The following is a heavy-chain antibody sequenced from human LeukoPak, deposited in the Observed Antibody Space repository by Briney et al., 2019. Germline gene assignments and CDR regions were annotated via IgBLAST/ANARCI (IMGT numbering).Heavy chain of an antibody. D-gene: IGHD3-22*01. Sequence: SETLSLTCSVSGGSISAYYWSWIRQPPGKGLEWIGYISYSGSTNYNPSLKSRVTISVDTSKNQFSLKFNSVTAADTAVYYCARVGIVLVTGSNWVDPWGQGTLVTVSS. CDR3: ARVGIVLVTGSNWVDP. J-gene: IGHJ5*02. V-gene: IGHV4-59*12. CDR1: GGSISAYY. CDR2: ISYSGST.